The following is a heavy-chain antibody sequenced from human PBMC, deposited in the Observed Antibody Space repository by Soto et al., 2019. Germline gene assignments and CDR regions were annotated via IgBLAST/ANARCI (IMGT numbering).Heavy chain of an antibody. J-gene: IGHJ6*02. V-gene: IGHV3-30-3*01. D-gene: IGHD3-3*01. CDR1: GFTFSSYA. Sequence: QVQLVESGGGVVQPGRSLRLSCAASGFTFSSYAMHWVRQAPGKGLEWVAVISYDGSNKYYADSVKGRFTISRDNSKHTLYLQMNSLRAEDTAVYYCAREWRTYYDFWSKLGCGMDVWGQGTTVTVSS. CDR2: ISYDGSNK. CDR3: AREWRTYYDFWSKLGCGMDV.